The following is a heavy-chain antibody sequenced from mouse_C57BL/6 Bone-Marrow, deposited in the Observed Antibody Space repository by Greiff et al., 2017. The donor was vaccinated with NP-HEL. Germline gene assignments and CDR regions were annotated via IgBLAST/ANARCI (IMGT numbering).Heavy chain of an antibody. CDR2: IYPRSGNT. Sequence: QVQLQQSGAELARPGASVKLSCKASGYTFTSYGISWVKQRTGQGLEWIGEIYPRSGNTYYNEKFKGKATLTADKSSSTAYMELRSLTSEDSAVYFCARGVYYDYDVDYWGQGTTLTVS. V-gene: IGHV1-81*01. D-gene: IGHD2-4*01. J-gene: IGHJ2*01. CDR3: ARGVYYDYDVDY. CDR1: GYTFTSYG.